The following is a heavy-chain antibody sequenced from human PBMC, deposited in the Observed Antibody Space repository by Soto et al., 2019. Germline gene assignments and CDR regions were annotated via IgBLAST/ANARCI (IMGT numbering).Heavy chain of an antibody. CDR1: GGSISNYY. Sequence: SETLSLTCTVSGGSISNYYWSWIRQPPGRGLEWIGYIYYSGSTNYNPALKSRVTISVDTSKNQFSLKLSSVTAADTAVYYCARADDSSGYYYAAFDIWGQGTMVTVSS. V-gene: IGHV4-59*01. J-gene: IGHJ3*02. D-gene: IGHD3-22*01. CDR3: ARADDSSGYYYAAFDI. CDR2: IYYSGST.